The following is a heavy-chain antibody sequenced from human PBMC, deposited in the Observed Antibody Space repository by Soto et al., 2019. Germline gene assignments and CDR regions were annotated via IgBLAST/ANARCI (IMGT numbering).Heavy chain of an antibody. D-gene: IGHD3-10*01. V-gene: IGHV3-30-3*01. CDR3: ARDGGWVGELFDYYSYGMDV. Sequence: QVQLVESGGGVVQPGRSLRLSCAASGFTFISYAMHWVRQAPGKGLEWVAVISYDGSNKYYADSVKGRFTISRDNSKNTLYLQMNSLRAEDTAVYYCARDGGWVGELFDYYSYGMDVW. CDR2: ISYDGSNK. CDR1: GFTFISYA. J-gene: IGHJ6*01.